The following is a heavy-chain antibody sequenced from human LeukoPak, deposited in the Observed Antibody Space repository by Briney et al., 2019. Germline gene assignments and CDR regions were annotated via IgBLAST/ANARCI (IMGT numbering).Heavy chain of an antibody. CDR2: IYYSGST. J-gene: IGHJ4*02. D-gene: IGHD3-22*01. Sequence: SETLSLTCAVYGGSFSGYYWSWIRQPPGKGLEWIGYIYYSGSTNYNPSLKSRVTISVDTSKNQFSLKLSSVTAADTAVYYCARRLGDWGQGTLVTVSS. CDR3: ARRLGD. CDR1: GGSFSGYY. V-gene: IGHV4-59*08.